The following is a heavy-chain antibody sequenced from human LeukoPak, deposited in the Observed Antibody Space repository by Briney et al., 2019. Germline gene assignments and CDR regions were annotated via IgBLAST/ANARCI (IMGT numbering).Heavy chain of an antibody. Sequence: SETLSPTCTVSGYSISSGYYWGWIRQPPGKGLEWIGSIYHSGSTYYNPSLKSRVTISVDTSKNQFSLKLSSVTAADTAVYYCARRPGRGLMVRGVIGRGFDYWGQGTLVTVSS. D-gene: IGHD3-10*01. J-gene: IGHJ4*02. CDR3: ARRPGRGLMVRGVIGRGFDY. CDR2: IYHSGST. V-gene: IGHV4-38-2*02. CDR1: GYSISSGYY.